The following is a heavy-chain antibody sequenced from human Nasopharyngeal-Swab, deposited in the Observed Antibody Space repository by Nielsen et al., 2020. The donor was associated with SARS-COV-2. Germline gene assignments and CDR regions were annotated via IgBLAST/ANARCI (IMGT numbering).Heavy chain of an antibody. J-gene: IGHJ4*02. CDR3: ARDLVGLGNY. V-gene: IGHV7-4-1*02. CDR1: GYTFTNYA. Sequence: ASVKVSCKTSGYTFTNYAMNWVRQAPGQGLEWMGWINTNTGNPMYAQGFTGRFVFSLDTSVSTAYLQISSLKAEDTAVYYCARDLVGLGNYWGQGTLVTVSS. CDR2: INTNTGNP. D-gene: IGHD2-2*01.